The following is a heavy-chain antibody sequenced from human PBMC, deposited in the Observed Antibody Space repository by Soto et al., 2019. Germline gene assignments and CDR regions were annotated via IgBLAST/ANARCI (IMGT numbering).Heavy chain of an antibody. CDR3: AKDLGGRYYYGMDV. J-gene: IGHJ6*02. CDR1: GFTFSSYG. D-gene: IGHD3-16*01. V-gene: IGHV3-30*18. Sequence: QVQLVESGGGVVQPGRSLRLSCAASGFTFSSYGMHWVRQATGKGLEWVAVISYDGSNKYYADSVKGRFTISRDNSKNTLYLQMNSLRAEDTAVYYCAKDLGGRYYYGMDVWGQGTTVTVSS. CDR2: ISYDGSNK.